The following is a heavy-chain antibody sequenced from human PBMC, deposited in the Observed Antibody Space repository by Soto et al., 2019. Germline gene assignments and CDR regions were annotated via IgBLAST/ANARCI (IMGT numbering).Heavy chain of an antibody. CDR3: ASLTSYTSSPQYGMDV. V-gene: IGHV3-9*01. CDR1: GFTFHDYA. J-gene: IGHJ6*02. D-gene: IGHD6-13*01. Sequence: PGGSLRLSCEASGFTFHDYAMHWVRQAPGKGLEWVSSISWNSVNIGYADSVKGRFTISRDNAKNSLSLQMNSLRAEDTALYFCASLTSYTSSPQYGMDVWGQGTTVTVSS. CDR2: ISWNSVNI.